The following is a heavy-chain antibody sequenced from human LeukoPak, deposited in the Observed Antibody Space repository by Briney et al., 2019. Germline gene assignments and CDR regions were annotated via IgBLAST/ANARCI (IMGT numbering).Heavy chain of an antibody. CDR1: GGSISSYY. V-gene: IGHV4-59*01. CDR2: IYYSGST. J-gene: IGHJ3*02. D-gene: IGHD3-3*01. CDR3: ARARQGVYDFWSGYYTDDAFDI. Sequence: PSETLSLTCTVSGGSISSYYWSWIRQPPGKGLEWIGYIYYSGSTNYNPSLKSRVTISVDTSKNQFSLKLSSVTAADTAVYYCARARQGVYDFWSGYYTDDAFDIWGQGTMVTVSS.